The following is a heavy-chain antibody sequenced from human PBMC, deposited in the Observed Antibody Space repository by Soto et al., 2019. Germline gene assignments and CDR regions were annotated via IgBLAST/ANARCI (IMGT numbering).Heavy chain of an antibody. Sequence: EVQLVESGGGLVQPGGSLRLSCAASGFTISTYNMNWVRQAPGKGLEWISYITVTSSTISYADSVRGRFTFSRDDAKNSLYLQMNSLRAEDTAIYYCVRDRDWGFDCWGQGTLVTVSS. V-gene: IGHV3-48*01. D-gene: IGHD7-27*01. J-gene: IGHJ4*02. CDR1: GFTISTYN. CDR2: ITVTSSTI. CDR3: VRDRDWGFDC.